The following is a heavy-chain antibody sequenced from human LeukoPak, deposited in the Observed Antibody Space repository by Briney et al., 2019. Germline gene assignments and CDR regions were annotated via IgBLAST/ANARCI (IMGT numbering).Heavy chain of an antibody. D-gene: IGHD6-13*01. CDR3: ARDSRQQLPH. J-gene: IGHJ4*02. CDR2: ISSGSSAI. Sequence: GGSLRLSCAASGFTFSSYAMNWVRQAPGKGLEWVSYISSGSSAIYYADSVKGRFTISRDNAKNSLYLQMHSLRAEDTAVYYCARDSRQQLPHWGQGTLVTVSS. V-gene: IGHV3-48*01. CDR1: GFTFSSYA.